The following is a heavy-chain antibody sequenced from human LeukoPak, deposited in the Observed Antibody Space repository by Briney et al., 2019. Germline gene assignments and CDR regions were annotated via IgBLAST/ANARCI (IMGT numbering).Heavy chain of an antibody. CDR3: AKDGEYSGYDPSTSDY. CDR1: GFTFSSYA. J-gene: IGHJ4*02. Sequence: GGSLRLSCTASGFTFSSYAMSWVRQAPGKGLEWVSAISGNGGSTYYADSVKGRFTISRDNSKNTLYLQMNSLRAEDTAVYYCAKDGEYSGYDPSTSDYWGQGTLVTVSS. D-gene: IGHD5-12*01. CDR2: ISGNGGST. V-gene: IGHV3-23*01.